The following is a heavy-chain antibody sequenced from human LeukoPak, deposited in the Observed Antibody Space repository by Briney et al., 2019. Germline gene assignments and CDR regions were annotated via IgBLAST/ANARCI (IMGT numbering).Heavy chain of an antibody. Sequence: ASVKVSCKASGYTFTSYGISWVRQAPGKGLEWMGGFDPEDGETIYAQKFQGRVTMTEDTSTDTAYMELSSLRSEDTAVYYCATILHYYGMDVWGQGTTVTVSS. V-gene: IGHV1-24*01. J-gene: IGHJ6*02. CDR1: GYTFTSYG. CDR3: ATILHYYGMDV. CDR2: FDPEDGET.